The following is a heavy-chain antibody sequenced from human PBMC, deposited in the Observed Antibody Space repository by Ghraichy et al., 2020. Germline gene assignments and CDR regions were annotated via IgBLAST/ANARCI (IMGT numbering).Heavy chain of an antibody. V-gene: IGHV4-59*01. D-gene: IGHD1-26*01. CDR1: GGSISTSH. Sequence: SETLSLTCTVSGGSISTSHWSWIRQPPEKGLEWIGYIDYSANTIYNPSLKSRFSISIDTSKSQVSLKLSSVTAADTALYYCARVRGTSSGSLDFDCWGQGTLVTVSS. CDR2: IDYSANT. CDR3: ARVRGTSSGSLDFDC. J-gene: IGHJ4*02.